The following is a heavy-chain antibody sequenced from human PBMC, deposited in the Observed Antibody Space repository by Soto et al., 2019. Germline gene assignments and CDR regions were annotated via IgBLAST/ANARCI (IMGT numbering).Heavy chain of an antibody. Sequence: QVQLQESGPGLVRPSQTLSLTFTVSGGSISSGGYYWSWIRQHPGKGLEWIGYIYYSGSTYYNPSLKSRVTISVDKSKNQFSLKLSSVTAADTAVYYCARGGRRSPAMDVWGQGTTVTVSS. CDR2: IYYSGST. V-gene: IGHV4-31*03. CDR1: GGSISSGGYY. CDR3: ARGGRRSPAMDV. J-gene: IGHJ6*02.